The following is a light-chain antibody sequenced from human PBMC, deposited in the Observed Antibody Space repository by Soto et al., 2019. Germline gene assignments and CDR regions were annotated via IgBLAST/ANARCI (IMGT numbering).Light chain of an antibody. J-gene: IGKJ1*01. V-gene: IGKV1-39*01. CDR2: AAS. CDR1: QSISNH. CDR3: QQSYSSPPT. Sequence: DIQMTQSRSSQSASVGDRVIMTCRASQSISNHLNWYQQKPGTAPKLLIFAASSLQSGVPSRFSGSRSGPDFTLTISSLQPEDFATYYCQQSYSSPPTFGQGTKVDIK.